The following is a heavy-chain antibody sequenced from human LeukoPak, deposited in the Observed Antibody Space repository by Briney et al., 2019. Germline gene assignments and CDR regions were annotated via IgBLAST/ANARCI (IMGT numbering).Heavy chain of an antibody. CDR3: ALGPYGSGSETLNWFDP. V-gene: IGHV4-4*09. D-gene: IGHD3-10*01. Sequence: SETLSLTCTVSGGSISSYYWSWIRQPPGKGLEWIGYIYTSGSTNYNPSLKSRVTISVDTSKNQFSLKLSSVTAADTAVYYCALGPYGSGSETLNWFDPWGQGTLVTVSS. CDR1: GGSISSYY. CDR2: IYTSGST. J-gene: IGHJ5*02.